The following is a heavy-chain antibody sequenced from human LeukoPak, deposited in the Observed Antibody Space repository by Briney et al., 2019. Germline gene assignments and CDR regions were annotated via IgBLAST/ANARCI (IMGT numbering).Heavy chain of an antibody. Sequence: GGSLRLSCAASGFTFSSYSMSWVRQAPGKGLEWVANIKQDGSGKYYVDSVKGRFSISRDNAKNSLYLQMNSLRAEDTAGYFCARNRRGDFDYWGQGTLVTVSS. D-gene: IGHD3-16*01. CDR2: IKQDGSGK. J-gene: IGHJ4*02. V-gene: IGHV3-7*01. CDR3: ARNRRGDFDY. CDR1: GFTFSSYS.